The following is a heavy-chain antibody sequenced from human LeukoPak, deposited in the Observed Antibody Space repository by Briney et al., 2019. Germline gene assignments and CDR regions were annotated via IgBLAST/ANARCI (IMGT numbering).Heavy chain of an antibody. CDR3: VRGGWELDY. CDR2: IKEDRTAD. J-gene: IGHJ4*02. Sequence: VGTLRLSCAASGFTVRDFWMSWVRQAPGKGLEWVAHIKEDRTADYYVDPVKGRFTISKDDGKNSLHLQMNCLRVEDTAVYYCVRGGWELDYWGQGTLVTVSS. CDR1: GFTVRDFW. D-gene: IGHD4-23*01. V-gene: IGHV3-7*01.